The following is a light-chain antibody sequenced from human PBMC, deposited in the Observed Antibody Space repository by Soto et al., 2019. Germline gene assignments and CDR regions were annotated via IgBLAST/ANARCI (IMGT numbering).Light chain of an antibody. CDR3: QQYNSYSKT. Sequence: DIRVTQSPPTLSASVGDRVTITCRASQTITTWMAWYQQKPGKAPKLLVYDASTLQSGVATRFSGSGSGTEFTLAISSLQPEDSATYYCQQYNSYSKTFGQGTKVDIK. CDR1: QTITTW. CDR2: DAS. V-gene: IGKV1-5*01. J-gene: IGKJ1*01.